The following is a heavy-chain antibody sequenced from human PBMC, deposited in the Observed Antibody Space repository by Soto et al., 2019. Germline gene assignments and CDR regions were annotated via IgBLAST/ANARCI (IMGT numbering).Heavy chain of an antibody. CDR2: IWYDGSNK. CDR1: GFTFSSYG. J-gene: IGHJ4*02. Sequence: QVQLVESGGGVVQPGRSLRLSCAASGFTFSSYGMHWVRQAPGKGLEWVAVIWYDGSNKYYADSVKGRFTISRDNSKNTLYLQMNSLRAEDTAVYYCARGYDILTGHIFGGDYWGQGTLVTVSS. CDR3: ARGYDILTGHIFGGDY. V-gene: IGHV3-33*01. D-gene: IGHD3-9*01.